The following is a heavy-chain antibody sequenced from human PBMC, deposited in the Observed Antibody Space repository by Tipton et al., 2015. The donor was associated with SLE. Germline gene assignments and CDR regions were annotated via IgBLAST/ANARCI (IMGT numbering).Heavy chain of an antibody. CDR3: ARGRGMDV. J-gene: IGHJ6*02. CDR2: IKEDGSEK. CDR1: GFTFSSYW. V-gene: IGHV3-7*01. Sequence: SLRLSCAASGFTFSSYWMSWVRQAPGKGLEWVANIKEDGSEKDYVDSVKGRFTISRDNAKNSLYLQMNSLKAEDTAVYYCARGRGMDVWGQGTTVTVSS.